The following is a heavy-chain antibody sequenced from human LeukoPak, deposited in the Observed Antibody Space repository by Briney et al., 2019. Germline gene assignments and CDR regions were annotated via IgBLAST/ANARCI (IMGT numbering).Heavy chain of an antibody. V-gene: IGHV4-39*01. CDR3: ARHLGGAYYFDY. Sequence: SETLSLTCTVSGGSISSSNYYWGWIRQPPGKGLEWIGSIYFSGSTYYNPSLKSRVTISVDTSKNQFSLKLSSVTAPDTAVYYCARHLGGAYYFDYWGQGTLVTVSS. CDR1: GGSISSSNYY. D-gene: IGHD3-16*01. J-gene: IGHJ4*02. CDR2: IYFSGST.